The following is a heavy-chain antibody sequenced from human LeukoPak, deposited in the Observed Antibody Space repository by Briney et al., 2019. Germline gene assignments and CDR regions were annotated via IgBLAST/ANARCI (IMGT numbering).Heavy chain of an antibody. V-gene: IGHV4-30-4*08. D-gene: IGHD6-25*01. CDR3: ARVDGSGPIDYYYYMDV. CDR2: IYYSGST. Sequence: SETLSLTCTVSGGSISSGDYYWSWIRQPPGKGLEWIGYIYYSGSTYYNPSLKSRVTISVDTSKNQFSLKLSSVTAADTAVYYCARVDGSGPIDYYYYMDVWGKGTTVTVSS. J-gene: IGHJ6*03. CDR1: GGSISSGDYY.